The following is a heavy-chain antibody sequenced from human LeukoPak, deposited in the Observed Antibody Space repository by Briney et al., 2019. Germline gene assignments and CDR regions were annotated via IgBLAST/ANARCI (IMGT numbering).Heavy chain of an antibody. D-gene: IGHD1-26*01. CDR2: TYYRSKWYN. Sequence: SQTLSLTCAISGDSVSSNSAAWNWIRQSPSRGLEWLGRTYYRSKWYNDYAVSVKSRITIKPDTSKNQFSLQLNSVTPEDTAVYYCARDLMGVNRGSYDSGHDYWGQGTLVTVSS. J-gene: IGHJ4*02. CDR1: GDSVSSNSAA. CDR3: ARDLMGVNRGSYDSGHDY. V-gene: IGHV6-1*01.